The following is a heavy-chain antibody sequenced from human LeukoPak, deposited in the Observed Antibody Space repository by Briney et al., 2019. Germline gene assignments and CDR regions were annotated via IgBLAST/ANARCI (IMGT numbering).Heavy chain of an antibody. CDR3: VTSTVINEYCFDY. V-gene: IGHV4-59*12. CDR2: IYYSGSP. CDR1: GGSINNYY. D-gene: IGHD4-23*01. Sequence: PSETLSLTCTVSGGSINNYYWSWIRQPPGKGLEWIGEIYYSGSPNYNPSLKSRVTISVDKSKNQLSLKLNSVTAADTALYYCVTSTVINEYCFDYWDQGTLVTVSS. J-gene: IGHJ4*02.